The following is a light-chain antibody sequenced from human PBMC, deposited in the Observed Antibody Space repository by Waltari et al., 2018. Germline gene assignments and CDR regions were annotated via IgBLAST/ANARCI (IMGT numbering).Light chain of an antibody. J-gene: IGLJ1*01. Sequence: QSALTQPASVSGSPGQSITISCTGTSGDVGDYNHVSWYQQPPGKAPKLMIYGVNNRPSGISKRFSGSKSGNTASLTIAGLQAEDEADYDCSSYTSSGTYVFGVGTKVTVL. CDR1: SGDVGDYNH. CDR2: GVN. V-gene: IGLV2-14*01. CDR3: SSYTSSGTYV.